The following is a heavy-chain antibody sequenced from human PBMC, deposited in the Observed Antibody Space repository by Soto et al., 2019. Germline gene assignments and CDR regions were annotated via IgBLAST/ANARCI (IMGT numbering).Heavy chain of an antibody. J-gene: IGHJ4*02. CDR1: GFTFNRYS. V-gene: IGHV3-21*01. D-gene: IGHD3-22*01. CDR3: AREADFASSGYVLDY. Sequence: VGSLRLSCAASGFTFNRYSMNWVRQAPGKGLEWVSSVTSSSSSMLYADSVKGRFTISRDDAKDSLFLQMNSLRADDTAVHYCAREADFASSGYVLDYWGQGTLVTVSS. CDR2: VTSSSSSM.